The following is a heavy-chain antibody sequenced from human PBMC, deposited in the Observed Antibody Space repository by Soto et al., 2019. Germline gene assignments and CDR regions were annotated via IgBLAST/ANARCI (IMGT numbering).Heavy chain of an antibody. CDR3: ARAYGSGSYYLY. V-gene: IGHV4-34*01. Sequence: QVQLQQWGAGLLKPSETLSLTCAVYGGSFSGYYWSWIRQPPGKGLEWIGEINHSGSTNYNPSLKSRVTISVDTSKNQISLKLSSVTAADTAVYYCARAYGSGSYYLYWGQGTLVTVSS. D-gene: IGHD3-10*01. J-gene: IGHJ4*02. CDR2: INHSGST. CDR1: GGSFSGYY.